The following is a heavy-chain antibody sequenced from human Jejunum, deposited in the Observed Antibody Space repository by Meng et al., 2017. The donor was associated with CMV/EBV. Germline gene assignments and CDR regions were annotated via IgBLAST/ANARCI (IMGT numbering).Heavy chain of an antibody. J-gene: IGHJ4*02. CDR1: FTGSNYG. D-gene: IGHD3-22*01. CDR3: ARGAGLYYYDGSGWLDS. V-gene: IGHV3-30*02. Sequence: FTGSNYGMHWVRRAPGKGLEWVAFLRFDGSNKEYTDSVKGRFIISRDNSQNTLFLQMNSLRVADTAVYYCARGAGLYYYDGSGWLDSWGQGTLVTVSS. CDR2: LRFDGSNK.